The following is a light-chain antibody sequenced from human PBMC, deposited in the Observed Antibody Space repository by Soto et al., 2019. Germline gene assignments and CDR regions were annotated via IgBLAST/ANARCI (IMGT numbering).Light chain of an antibody. CDR1: HSISSW. CDR2: KAS. CDR3: QQYNSYPWT. V-gene: IGKV1-5*03. Sequence: DIQMTQSPSTLSASVGDRVTITCRASHSISSWLAWYQQKPGKAPKLLIYKASSLESGVPSRFSGSGSGTEFTLTISSLQPDAFATYYCQQYNSYPWTFGQGTKVEIK. J-gene: IGKJ1*01.